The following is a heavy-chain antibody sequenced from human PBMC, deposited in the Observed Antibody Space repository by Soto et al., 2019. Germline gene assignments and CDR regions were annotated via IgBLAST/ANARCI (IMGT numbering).Heavy chain of an antibody. Sequence: EVQLLESGGGLVQPGGSLRLSCAASGFTFSGYAMSWVRQAPGKGLEWVSAISGSGGSTYYADSVKGRFTISRDNSKNTLYLQMNSLRAEDTAVYYCAKDRDFWSGYRDFDYWGQGTLVTVSS. CDR2: ISGSGGST. J-gene: IGHJ4*02. CDR3: AKDRDFWSGYRDFDY. D-gene: IGHD3-3*01. V-gene: IGHV3-23*01. CDR1: GFTFSGYA.